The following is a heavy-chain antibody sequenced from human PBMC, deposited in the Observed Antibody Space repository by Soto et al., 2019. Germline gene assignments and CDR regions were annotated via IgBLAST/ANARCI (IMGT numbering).Heavy chain of an antibody. CDR3: AKDVVEKVGASIGMDV. Sequence: PGGSLRLSCAASGITFSSYGMHWVRQAPGKGLEWVAVISYDGSNKYYADSVNGRFSISRDNSKNTLFLQLNSLRAEDTAVYYCAKDVVEKVGASIGMDVWGQGTTVTVSS. J-gene: IGHJ6*02. CDR2: ISYDGSNK. D-gene: IGHD1-26*01. CDR1: GITFSSYG. V-gene: IGHV3-30*18.